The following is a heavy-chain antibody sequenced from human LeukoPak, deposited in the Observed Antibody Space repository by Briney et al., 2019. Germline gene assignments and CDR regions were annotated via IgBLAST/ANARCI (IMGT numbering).Heavy chain of an antibody. Sequence: ASVKVSCKVSGYTLTELSMHWVRQAPGKGLEWMGGFDPEDGETIYAQKFQGRVTMTEGTSTDTAYMELSSLRSEDTAVYYCATARMVRGEDGMDVWGKGTTVTVSS. CDR1: GYTLTELS. V-gene: IGHV1-24*01. D-gene: IGHD3-10*01. CDR3: ATARMVRGEDGMDV. CDR2: FDPEDGET. J-gene: IGHJ6*04.